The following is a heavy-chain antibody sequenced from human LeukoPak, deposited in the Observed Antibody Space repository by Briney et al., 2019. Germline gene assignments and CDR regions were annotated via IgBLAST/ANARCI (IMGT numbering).Heavy chain of an antibody. CDR2: ISSSSSYI. CDR3: AKSPEGYCSGGTCYLYFDY. Sequence: GGSLRLSCAASGLTFSTYSMNWVRQAPGKRLEWVSSISSSSSYIYYADSVKGRFTISRDNAKNSLYLQMDSLRAEDTAVFYCAKSPEGYCSGGTCYLYFDYWGQGSLVTVSS. CDR1: GLTFSTYS. V-gene: IGHV3-21*06. J-gene: IGHJ4*02. D-gene: IGHD2-15*01.